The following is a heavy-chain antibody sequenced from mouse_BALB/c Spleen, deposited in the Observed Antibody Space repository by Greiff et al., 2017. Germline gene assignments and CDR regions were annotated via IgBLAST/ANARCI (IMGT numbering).Heavy chain of an antibody. CDR2: ISYDGSN. CDR1: GYSITSGYY. D-gene: IGHD3-1*01. J-gene: IGHJ3*01. V-gene: IGHV3-6*02. CDR3: ARVGVFAY. Sequence: EVQLQESGPGLVKPSQSLSLTCSVTGYSITSGYYWNWIRQFPGNKLEWMGYISYDGSNNYNPSLKNRISITRDTSKNQFFLKLNSVTTEDTATYYCARVGVFAYWGQGTLVTVSA.